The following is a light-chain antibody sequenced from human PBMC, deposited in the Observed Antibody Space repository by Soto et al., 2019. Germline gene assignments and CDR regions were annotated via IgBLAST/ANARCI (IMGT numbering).Light chain of an antibody. CDR3: QQSYSTPNLT. J-gene: IGKJ4*01. CDR1: QSISSY. Sequence: DIQMTQSPSSLSASVGDRVTITCRASQSISSYLNWYQQKPGKAPKLQIYAASSLQSGVPSRFSGSGSGTDFTLTISSLQPEDFATYYCQQSYSTPNLTFGGGTKVEIK. CDR2: AAS. V-gene: IGKV1-39*01.